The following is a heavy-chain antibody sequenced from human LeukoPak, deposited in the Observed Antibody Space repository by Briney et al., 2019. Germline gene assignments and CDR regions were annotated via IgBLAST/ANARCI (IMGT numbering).Heavy chain of an antibody. V-gene: IGHV3-30-3*01. D-gene: IGHD4-17*01. Sequence: PGGSLRLSCAAYGFTFSSYAMHWVRQVPGKGLEWVAVISYDGGNKYYTDSVEGRFTISRDNSKLYLQMISLTAEDTAVYYCARGRGSPVTTFFDYWGQGALVTVSS. CDR3: ARGRGSPVTTFFDY. CDR2: ISYDGGNK. J-gene: IGHJ4*02. CDR1: GFTFSSYA.